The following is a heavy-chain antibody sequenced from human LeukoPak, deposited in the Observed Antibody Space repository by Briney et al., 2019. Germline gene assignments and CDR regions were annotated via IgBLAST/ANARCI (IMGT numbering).Heavy chain of an antibody. V-gene: IGHV3-30*04. J-gene: IGHJ6*02. CDR2: ISYDGSNK. Sequence: PGGSLRLSCAASGFTFSSYAMHRVRQAPGKGLEWVAVISYDGSNKYYADSVKGRFTISRDNSKNTLYLQMNSLRAEDTAVYYCARGLSWGNWNYLISYYYYGMDVWGQGTTVTVSS. CDR3: ARGLSWGNWNYLISYYYYGMDV. D-gene: IGHD1-7*01. CDR1: GFTFSSYA.